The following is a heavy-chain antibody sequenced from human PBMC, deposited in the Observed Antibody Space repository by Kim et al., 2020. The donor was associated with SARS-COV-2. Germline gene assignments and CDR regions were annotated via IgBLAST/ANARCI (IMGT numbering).Heavy chain of an antibody. V-gene: IGHV4-59*01. Sequence: SETLSLTCTVSGGSISSYYWSWIRQPPGKGLEWIGYIYYSGSTNYNPSLKSRVTISVDTSKNQFSLKLSSVTAADTAVYYCARAPAGSGDAFDIWGQGTMVTVSS. CDR2: IYYSGST. CDR3: ARAPAGSGDAFDI. D-gene: IGHD2-15*01. J-gene: IGHJ3*02. CDR1: GGSISSYY.